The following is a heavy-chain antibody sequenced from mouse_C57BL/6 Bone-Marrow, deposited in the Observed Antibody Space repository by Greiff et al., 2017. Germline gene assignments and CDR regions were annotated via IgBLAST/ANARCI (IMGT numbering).Heavy chain of an antibody. J-gene: IGHJ1*03. Sequence: QVQLQQPGAELVRPGTSVKLSCKASGYTFTSYWMHWVKQRPGQGLEWIGVIDPSDSYTNYNQKFKGKATLTVDTSSSTAYMQLSSLTSEDSAVYYCERQNGYYFYWYFDVWGTGTTVTVSS. V-gene: IGHV1-59*01. CDR3: ERQNGYYFYWYFDV. D-gene: IGHD2-3*01. CDR1: GYTFTSYW. CDR2: IDPSDSYT.